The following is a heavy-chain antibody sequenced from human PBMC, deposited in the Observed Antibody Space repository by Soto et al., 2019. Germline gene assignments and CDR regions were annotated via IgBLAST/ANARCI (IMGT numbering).Heavy chain of an antibody. V-gene: IGHV1-3*01. CDR3: XXXXXXXXXYVDWFDP. Sequence: QVHFVQSGAEVKKPGASVKVSCKASGYTFSGHAIHWLRQAPGQRPEWLGWFNAGNSKTYYSEKFEGRVTFTRDTXXXXXXXXXXXXXXXXXXXXXXXXXXXXXXXYVDWFDPWGQGTLVTVSS. J-gene: IGHJ5*02. CDR1: GYTFSGHA. D-gene: IGHD3-10*02. CDR2: FNAGNSKT.